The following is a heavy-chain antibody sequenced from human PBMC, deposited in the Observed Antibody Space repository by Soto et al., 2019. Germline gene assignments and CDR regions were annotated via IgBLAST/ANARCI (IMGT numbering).Heavy chain of an antibody. CDR2: ISYDGSNK. J-gene: IGHJ5*02. CDR3: ARDSVDYGDYEWFDP. CDR1: GFTFSNYA. D-gene: IGHD4-17*01. Sequence: QVQLVESGGDAVQPGRSLRLSCAASGFTFSNYAMHWVRQAPGKGLEWVAVISYDGSNKYYADSVKGRFTISRDNSKNTLYLQMNSLRAEDTAVYYCARDSVDYGDYEWFDPWGQGTLVTVSS. V-gene: IGHV3-30-3*01.